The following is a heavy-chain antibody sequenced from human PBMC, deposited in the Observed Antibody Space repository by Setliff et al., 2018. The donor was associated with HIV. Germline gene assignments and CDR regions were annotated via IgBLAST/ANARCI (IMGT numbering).Heavy chain of an antibody. Sequence: SETLSLTCAVSGASIIRSPYYWGWIRQSPGKGLEWIGNIYYSGSTHYHPSLKSRVTISVDTSQNHFSLRLNSVTAADTAQYYCARSPLHNRGWSHFDSWGQGILVTVSS. J-gene: IGHJ4*02. CDR1: GASIIRSPYY. D-gene: IGHD6-19*01. V-gene: IGHV4-39*01. CDR2: IYYSGST. CDR3: ARSPLHNRGWSHFDS.